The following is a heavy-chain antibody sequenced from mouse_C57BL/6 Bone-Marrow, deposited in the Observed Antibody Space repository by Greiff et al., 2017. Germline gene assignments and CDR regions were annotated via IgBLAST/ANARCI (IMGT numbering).Heavy chain of an antibody. V-gene: IGHV1-47*01. CDR2: FHPYNDDT. CDR1: GYTFTTYP. Sequence: VQLQQSGAELVKPGASVKLSCKASGYTFTTYPIEWMKQNHGQSLEWIGNFHPYNDDTKYNEKFKGKATLTVEKSSSTFYLELSRLTSDDSAVYYGARGGNYGGYDFDYGGQGTTLTVSS. D-gene: IGHD2-1*01. J-gene: IGHJ2*01. CDR3: ARGGNYGGYDFDY.